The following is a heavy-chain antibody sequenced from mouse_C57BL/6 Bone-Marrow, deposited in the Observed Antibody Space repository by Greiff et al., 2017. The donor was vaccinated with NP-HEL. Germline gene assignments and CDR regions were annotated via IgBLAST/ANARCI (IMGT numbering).Heavy chain of an antibody. CDR1: GYSFTDYN. J-gene: IGHJ1*03. CDR2: INPNYGTT. V-gene: IGHV1-39*01. CDR3: ARSWLRRLCWYCDV. Sequence: VQLQQSGPELVKPGASVKISCKASGYSFTDYNMNWVKQSNGKSLEWIGVINPNYGTTSYNQTFTGKATLTVDKSSSTAYMQLNSLTSEDSAVYYCARSWLRRLCWYCDVGGTGTTVTVSS. D-gene: IGHD2-2*01.